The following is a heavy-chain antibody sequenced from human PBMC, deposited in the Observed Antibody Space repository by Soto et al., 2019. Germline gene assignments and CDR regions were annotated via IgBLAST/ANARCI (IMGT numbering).Heavy chain of an antibody. V-gene: IGHV1-18*01. CDR3: ARDKELPDY. CDR1: GYTFTDYG. J-gene: IGHJ4*02. Sequence: ASVKFSCKAAGYTFTDYGITWVRQAPGQVLECMVWISTKNGNTNYXXKFRDRVXXTTDGSTTTAXVELRXLTSDDTAVYYCARDKELPDYWRQGTPVTXSS. D-gene: IGHD2-21*01. CDR2: ISTKNGNT.